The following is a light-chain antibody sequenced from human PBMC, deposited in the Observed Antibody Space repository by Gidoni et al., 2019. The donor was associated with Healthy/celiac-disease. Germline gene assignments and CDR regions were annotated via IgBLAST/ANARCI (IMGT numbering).Light chain of an antibody. CDR3: QQYNNWPRT. V-gene: IGKV3-15*01. Sequence: EIVLTPSPATLSVSPGERATLSCRASQSVSSNLAWYQQKPGQAPRLLIYGASTRATGIPARFSGSGSGTEFTLTISSLQSEDFAVYYCQQYNNWPRTFGQGIKVEIK. CDR2: GAS. CDR1: QSVSSN. J-gene: IGKJ1*01.